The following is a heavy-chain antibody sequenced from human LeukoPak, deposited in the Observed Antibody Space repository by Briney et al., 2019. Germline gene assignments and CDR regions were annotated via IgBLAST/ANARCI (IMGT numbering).Heavy chain of an antibody. CDR3: AKVPLIAAPKHFDY. V-gene: IGHV3-23*01. D-gene: IGHD6-13*01. J-gene: IGHJ4*02. Sequence: GGSLRLSCAASGFTLSSYAMSWVRQGPGKGLEWVSAISVSGNTYHADSVKGRFTISRDSYKNTLYLQMNSLRAEDAAVYYCAKVPLIAAPKHFDYWGQGTLVTVSS. CDR1: GFTLSSYA. CDR2: ISVSGNT.